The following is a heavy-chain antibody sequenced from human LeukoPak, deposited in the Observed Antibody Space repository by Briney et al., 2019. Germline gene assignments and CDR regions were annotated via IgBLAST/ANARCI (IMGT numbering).Heavy chain of an antibody. CDR1: GFTFSSYA. D-gene: IGHD3-22*01. CDR3: AKATYYYDSSGYATGLDY. J-gene: IGHJ4*02. CDR2: ISGSGVST. Sequence: GGSLRLSCAASGFTFSSYAMNWVRQAPGKGLEWVSVISGSGVSTYYADSVKGRFTISRDISKNTLYLQMNSLRAEGTAVYYCAKATYYYDSSGYATGLDYWGRGTLVTVSS. V-gene: IGHV3-23*01.